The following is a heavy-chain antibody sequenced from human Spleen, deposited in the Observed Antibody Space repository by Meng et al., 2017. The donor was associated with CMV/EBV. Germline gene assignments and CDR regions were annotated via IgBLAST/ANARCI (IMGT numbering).Heavy chain of an antibody. CDR1: GFSLDRYN. J-gene: IGHJ3*02. D-gene: IGHD3-10*01. Sequence: GESLKISCEVSGFSLDRYNMNWVRQAPGKGLEWVANIKEDGNYKYYVDSVKGRFSISRDNAKNSLYLQMNSLRVEDTAVYYCARDYYGPPTNDAFDIWGQGTMVTVSS. V-gene: IGHV3-7*01. CDR2: IKEDGNYK. CDR3: ARDYYGPPTNDAFDI.